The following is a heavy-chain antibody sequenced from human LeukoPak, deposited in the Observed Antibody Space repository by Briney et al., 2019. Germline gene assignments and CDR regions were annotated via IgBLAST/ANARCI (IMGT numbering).Heavy chain of an antibody. CDR1: GFTFSYHS. J-gene: IGHJ3*02. CDR2: INSDGTST. Sequence: GGSLRLSCGASGFTFSYHSMHWVRQAPGKGLEYISAINSDGTSTYYANSVKGRVTISRDNSKNTLYLQMGSLRAEDTGVYYCAKPRYRGSYGIDAFDIWGQGTMVTVSS. D-gene: IGHD1-26*01. CDR3: AKPRYRGSYGIDAFDI. V-gene: IGHV3-64*01.